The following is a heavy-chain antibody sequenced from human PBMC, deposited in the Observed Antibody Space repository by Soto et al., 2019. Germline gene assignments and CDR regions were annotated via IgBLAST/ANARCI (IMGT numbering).Heavy chain of an antibody. CDR3: ARSGYGPYYFDY. V-gene: IGHV3-48*02. CDR2: INDDSTTI. J-gene: IGHJ4*02. Sequence: PGGSLRLSCAASGFTFDYYGVTWVRQAPGKGLEWISYINDDSTTIYYADSVKGRFTISRDNAKNSLYLQMNSLRDEDTAVYYCARSGYGPYYFDYRGQGTLVTVSS. CDR1: GFTFDYYG. D-gene: IGHD5-18*01.